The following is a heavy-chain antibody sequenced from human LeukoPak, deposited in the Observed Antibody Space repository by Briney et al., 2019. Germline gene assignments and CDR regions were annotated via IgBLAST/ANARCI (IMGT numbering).Heavy chain of an antibody. CDR3: ARGDDSGYYDYFDY. CDR2: IWYDGSNK. Sequence: GRSLRLSCAASGFTFSSYGMHWVRQAPGKGLEWVAVIWYDGSNKYYADSVKGRFTISRDNSKNTLYLQMNSLRAEDTAVYYCARGDDSGYYDYFDYWGQGALVTVSS. J-gene: IGHJ4*02. V-gene: IGHV3-33*01. D-gene: IGHD3-22*01. CDR1: GFTFSSYG.